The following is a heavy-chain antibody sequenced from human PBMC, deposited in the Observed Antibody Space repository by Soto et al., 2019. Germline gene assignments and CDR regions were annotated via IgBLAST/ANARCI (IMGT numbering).Heavy chain of an antibody. CDR2: IHHSGST. D-gene: IGHD3-3*01. J-gene: IGHJ4*02. Sequence: NPSETLSLTCALYGGSFDGYYWSWIRQSPGKGLEWIGEIHHSGSTKYNPSLKGRVSLSVDTSTKQFSLKMTSMTAADRGVYYCARGVDSWSGYLFWGQGTPVTVSS. CDR3: ARGVDSWSGYLF. V-gene: IGHV4-34*01. CDR1: GGSFDGYY.